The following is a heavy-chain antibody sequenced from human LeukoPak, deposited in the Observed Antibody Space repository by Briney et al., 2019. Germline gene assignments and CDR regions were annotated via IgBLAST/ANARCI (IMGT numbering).Heavy chain of an antibody. D-gene: IGHD4/OR15-4a*01. Sequence: PGGSLRLSCAASGFTFSSYAMHWVRQAPGKGLEWVAVISYDGSNKYYADSVKRRFTISRDNSKNTLYLQMNSLRAEDTAVYYCARDRLTTFNYYYYYGMDVWGQGTTVTVSS. V-gene: IGHV3-30-3*01. CDR2: ISYDGSNK. CDR3: ARDRLTTFNYYYYYGMDV. CDR1: GFTFSSYA. J-gene: IGHJ6*02.